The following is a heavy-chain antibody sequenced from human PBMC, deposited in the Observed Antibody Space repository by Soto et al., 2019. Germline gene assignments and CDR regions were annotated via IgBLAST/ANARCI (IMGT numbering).Heavy chain of an antibody. V-gene: IGHV1-69*08. CDR3: AREGAAAAGIKWRYWSFDL. J-gene: IGHJ2*01. Sequence: QVQLVQSGAEVKKPGSSVKVSCKASGGTFSSYTISWVRQAPGQGLEWMGRIIPILGIANYAQKFQGRVTISADKSPSTAYMELRSVRSEDTAVYYCAREGAAAAGIKWRYWSFDLWGRGTLVTVSS. CDR1: GGTFSSYT. D-gene: IGHD6-13*01. CDR2: IIPILGIA.